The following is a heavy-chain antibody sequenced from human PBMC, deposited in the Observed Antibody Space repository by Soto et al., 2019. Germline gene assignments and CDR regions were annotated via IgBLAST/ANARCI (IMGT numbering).Heavy chain of an antibody. CDR2: IFPTIGII. V-gene: IGHV1-69*08. Sequence: QVQLVQSGAEVKKPGSSVKVSCKASGGTFSTYIITWVRQAPGQGLEGMGRIFPTIGIINYAQKFQGRVTISADKFTGTAYMELTGLRSDDTAVYYCAGDPDSHYNDSHASSYPWGQGTLVTVSS. CDR1: GGTFSTYI. J-gene: IGHJ5*02. CDR3: AGDPDSHYNDSHASSYP. D-gene: IGHD4-4*01.